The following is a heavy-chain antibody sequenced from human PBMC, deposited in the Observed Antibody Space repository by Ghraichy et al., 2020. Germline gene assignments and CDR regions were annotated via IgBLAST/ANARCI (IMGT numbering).Heavy chain of an antibody. D-gene: IGHD4/OR15-4a*01. CDR3: ARDSGRGGADDY. V-gene: IGHV3-48*01. CDR1: GFTFSNYA. Sequence: GGSLRLSCAASGFTFSNYAMTWVRQAPGKGLEWVSYISASSTTIFYADSVKGRFTISRDNAKKSLYLQMDSLRAEDTAVYYCARDSGRGGADDYWGQGTLVTVST. CDR2: ISASSTTI. J-gene: IGHJ4*02.